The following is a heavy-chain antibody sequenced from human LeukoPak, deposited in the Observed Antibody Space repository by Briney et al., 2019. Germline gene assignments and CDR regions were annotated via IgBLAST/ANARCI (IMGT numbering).Heavy chain of an antibody. CDR3: ARDPYSGTYGDTYYYYMDV. CDR2: IYSGGST. V-gene: IGHV3-53*01. CDR1: GLTVSKNY. J-gene: IGHJ6*03. D-gene: IGHD1-26*01. Sequence: GGSLRLSCAASGLTVSKNYMSWVRQAPGKGLESVSVIYSGGSTYYADSVRGRFTISRDNARNSLYLQMNSLRAEDTAVYYCARDPYSGTYGDTYYYYMDVWGKGTTVTISS.